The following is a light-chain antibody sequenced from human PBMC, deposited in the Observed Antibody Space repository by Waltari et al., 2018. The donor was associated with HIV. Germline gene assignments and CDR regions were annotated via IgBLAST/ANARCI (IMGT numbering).Light chain of an antibody. CDR1: SSDVGGYNV. J-gene: IGLJ3*02. V-gene: IGLV2-23*01. CDR3: CSYTGSTTWV. CDR2: EDN. Sequence: QSALTQPASVSGSPGQSITLPCTGTSSDVGGYNVVSWYQQHPGKAPKLMIYEDNKRPSGVSNRFSGSKSGNTASLTISGLQAEDEADYYCCSYTGSTTWVFGGGTKLTVL.